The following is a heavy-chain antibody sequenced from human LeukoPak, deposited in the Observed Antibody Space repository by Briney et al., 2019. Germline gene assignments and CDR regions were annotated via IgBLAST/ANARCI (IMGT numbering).Heavy chain of an antibody. J-gene: IGHJ4*02. V-gene: IGHV3-23*01. Sequence: GGSLRLSCAASGFTFRSYWMHWVRQAPGKGLEWVSSISTSGGSTYYADSVKGRFTISRDDSKNSLYLQMNSLRAEDTAVYYCAKVRTGHYFDYWGQGTLVTVSS. D-gene: IGHD1-1*01. CDR2: ISTSGGST. CDR1: GFTFRSYW. CDR3: AKVRTGHYFDY.